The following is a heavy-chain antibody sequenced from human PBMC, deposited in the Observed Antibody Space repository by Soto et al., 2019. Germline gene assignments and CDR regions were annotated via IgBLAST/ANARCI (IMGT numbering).Heavy chain of an antibody. Sequence: ASETLSLTCAVSGGSINSNWWSWVRQPPGEGLEWIGEIFHSGTVRYNPSLKSRATMSVDKSKNQLSLKVTSVTAADTAVYYCATYLTPYTFDYWGLGTLVTVSP. D-gene: IGHD2-15*01. CDR3: ATYLTPYTFDY. V-gene: IGHV4-4*02. J-gene: IGHJ4*02. CDR2: IFHSGTV. CDR1: GGSINSNW.